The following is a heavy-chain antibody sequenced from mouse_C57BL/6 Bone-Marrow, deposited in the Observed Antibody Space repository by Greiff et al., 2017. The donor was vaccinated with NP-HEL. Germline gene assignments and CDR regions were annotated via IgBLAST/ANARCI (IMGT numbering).Heavy chain of an antibody. Sequence: VQLQQSGAELVKPGASVKLSCTASGFNIKDYYMHWVKQRTEQGLEWIGRIDPEDDETTYAPKFQGKRTLTADTSSNTAYLQLSSLTSEDTAVYYCALYDYYAMDYWGQGTSVTVSS. D-gene: IGHD2-14*01. CDR1: GFNIKDYY. J-gene: IGHJ4*01. V-gene: IGHV14-2*01. CDR3: ALYDYYAMDY. CDR2: IDPEDDET.